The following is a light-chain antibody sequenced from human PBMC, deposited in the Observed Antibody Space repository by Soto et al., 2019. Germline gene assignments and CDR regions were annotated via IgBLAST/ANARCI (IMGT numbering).Light chain of an antibody. J-gene: IGLJ1*01. Sequence: QSVLTQPASVSGSPGQSITISCTGTSSDVGSYNLVSWYQQHPGKAPKLMIYEVSKRPSGVSNRFSGSKSGNTASLTISGLQAEDKADYYCCSYAGSSTFVFGTGTKVTDL. CDR3: CSYAGSSTFV. CDR2: EVS. CDR1: SSDVGSYNL. V-gene: IGLV2-23*02.